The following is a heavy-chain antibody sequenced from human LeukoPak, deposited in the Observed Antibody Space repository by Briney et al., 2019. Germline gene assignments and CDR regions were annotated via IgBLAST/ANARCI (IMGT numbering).Heavy chain of an antibody. CDR1: GFTFSSYS. J-gene: IGHJ4*02. CDR3: ARVIAAASDY. CDR2: ISSSSSYI. D-gene: IGHD6-13*01. V-gene: IGHV3-21*01. Sequence: SXXASGFTFSSYSMNWVRQAPGKGLEWVSSISSSSSYIYYADSVKGRFTISRDNAKNSLYLQMNSLRAEDTAVYYCARVIAAASDYWGQGTLVTVSS.